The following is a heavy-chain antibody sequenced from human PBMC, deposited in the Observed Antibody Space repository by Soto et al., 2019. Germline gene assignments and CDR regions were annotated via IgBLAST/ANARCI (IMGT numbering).Heavy chain of an antibody. Sequence: EVQLVESGGVVVQPGGSLRLSCAASGFTFDDYTMHWVRQAPGKGLEWVSLISWDGGSTYYADSVKGRFTISRDNSKNSLYLQMNSLRTEDTALYYCAKESDYGDDYWGQGTLVTVSS. D-gene: IGHD4-17*01. J-gene: IGHJ4*02. CDR3: AKESDYGDDY. CDR1: GFTFDDYT. CDR2: ISWDGGST. V-gene: IGHV3-43*01.